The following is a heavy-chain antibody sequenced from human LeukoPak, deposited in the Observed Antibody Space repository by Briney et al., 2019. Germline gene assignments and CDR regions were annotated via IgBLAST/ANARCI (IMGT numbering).Heavy chain of an antibody. J-gene: IGHJ4*02. CDR2: IIPIFGTA. CDR3: ARAYSSSWPYFDY. D-gene: IGHD6-13*01. CDR1: GYTFTTHD. Sequence: ASVKVSCKASGYTFTTHDISWVRQAPGQELEWMGGIIPIFGTANYAQKFQGRVTITADESTSTAYMELSSLRSEDTAVYYCARAYSSSWPYFDYWGQGTLVTVSS. V-gene: IGHV1-69*13.